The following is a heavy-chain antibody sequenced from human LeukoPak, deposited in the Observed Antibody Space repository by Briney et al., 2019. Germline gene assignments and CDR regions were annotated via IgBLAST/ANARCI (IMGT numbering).Heavy chain of an antibody. D-gene: IGHD2-2*02. V-gene: IGHV3-23*01. CDR1: GFTFSSYA. J-gene: IGHJ4*02. CDR3: AKIPTEYQLLYRQEGDY. Sequence: PGGSLSLSCAASGFTFSSYAMSWVRQAPGKGLEWVSAISGSGGSTYYADSVKGRFTISRDNSKDTLYLQMNSLRAEDTAVYYCAKIPTEYQLLYRQEGDYWGQGTLVTVSS. CDR2: ISGSGGST.